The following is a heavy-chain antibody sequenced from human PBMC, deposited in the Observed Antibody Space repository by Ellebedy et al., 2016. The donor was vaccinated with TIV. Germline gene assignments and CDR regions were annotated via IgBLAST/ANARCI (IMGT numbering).Heavy chain of an antibody. D-gene: IGHD4-17*01. V-gene: IGHV3-43*02. Sequence: GESLKISCAASGFTFSSYWMHWVRQAPGKGLEWVSLISGDGGSTYYADSVKGRFTISRDNSKNSLYLQMNSLRTEDTALYYCAKGVNYGDGSPGMDVWGQGTTVTVSS. J-gene: IGHJ6*02. CDR3: AKGVNYGDGSPGMDV. CDR2: ISGDGGST. CDR1: GFTFSSYW.